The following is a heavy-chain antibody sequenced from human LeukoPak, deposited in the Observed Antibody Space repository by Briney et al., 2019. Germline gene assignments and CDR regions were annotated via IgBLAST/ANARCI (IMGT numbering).Heavy chain of an antibody. Sequence: GGSLRLSCAASGFTFSSYAMSWVRQAPGKGLEWVSAISGSGGSTYYADSVKGRFTISRDNSKNTLYLQMNSLRAEDTAVYYCAKDFCGVSCSNYYYYGMDVWGQGTTVTVSS. D-gene: IGHD2-15*01. CDR3: AKDFCGVSCSNYYYYGMDV. CDR1: GFTFSSYA. V-gene: IGHV3-23*01. CDR2: ISGSGGST. J-gene: IGHJ6*02.